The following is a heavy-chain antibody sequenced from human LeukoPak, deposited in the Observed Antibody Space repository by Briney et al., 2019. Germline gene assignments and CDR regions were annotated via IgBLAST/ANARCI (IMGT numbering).Heavy chain of an antibody. V-gene: IGHV4-39*01. CDR1: GGSISSSSYY. Sequence: SETLFLTCAVSGGSISSSSYYWGWIRQPPGKGLEWIGSIFYSGSTYYNPSLKSRVTISVDTSKNQFSLKLSSVTAADTAVYFCARTRRVLDIALFDYWGQGALVTVSS. CDR2: IFYSGST. CDR3: ARTRRVLDIALFDY. J-gene: IGHJ4*02. D-gene: IGHD5-12*01.